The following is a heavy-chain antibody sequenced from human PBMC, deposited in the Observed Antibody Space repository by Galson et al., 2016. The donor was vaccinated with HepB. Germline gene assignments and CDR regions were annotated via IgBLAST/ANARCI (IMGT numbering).Heavy chain of an antibody. D-gene: IGHD4-17*01. V-gene: IGHV3-23*01. CDR3: ANQSPSGDYYLPDYFYGMDV. Sequence: SLRLSCAASGFTFSSFAMSWVRQAPGKGLEWVSAISGRGGSTYYADSVKGRFTISRDNSNNRLYLQMNSLRAEDTAVYYCANQSPSGDYYLPDYFYGMDVWGQGTTVTVSS. J-gene: IGHJ6*02. CDR1: GFTFSSFA. CDR2: ISGRGGST.